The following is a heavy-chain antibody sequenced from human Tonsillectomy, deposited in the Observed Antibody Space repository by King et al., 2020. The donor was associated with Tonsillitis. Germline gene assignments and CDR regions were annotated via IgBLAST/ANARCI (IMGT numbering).Heavy chain of an antibody. Sequence: VQLVESGGGVVQPGRSLRLSCAASGFTFSSYGMHWGRQAPGKGLEWVAVVWNDGTNKYYADSVKGRFTISRDNSKNTLYLQMNSLGAEDTAVYYCARENYVWGSYPSFDYWGQGTLVIVSS. CDR2: VWNDGTNK. CDR3: ARENYVWGSYPSFDY. V-gene: IGHV3-33*08. D-gene: IGHD3-16*01. CDR1: GFTFSSYG. J-gene: IGHJ4*02.